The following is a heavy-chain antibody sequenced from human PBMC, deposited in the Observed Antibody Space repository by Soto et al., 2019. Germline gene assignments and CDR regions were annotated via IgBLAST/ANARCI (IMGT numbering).Heavy chain of an antibody. CDR3: ARDVGHYFDGSGYKIFFDY. J-gene: IGHJ4*02. CDR2: LGAYNGNT. Sequence: QVQLVQSGAEVKKPGASVKVSCKVSGYTFTNYGISWVRQAPGQGLEWMGWLGAYNGNTHYAQKLRDRVTMTTDRSTSTAYMELRSLRSDDTAVYYCARDVGHYFDGSGYKIFFDYWGQGTLVTISS. CDR1: GYTFTNYG. V-gene: IGHV1-18*01. D-gene: IGHD3-22*01.